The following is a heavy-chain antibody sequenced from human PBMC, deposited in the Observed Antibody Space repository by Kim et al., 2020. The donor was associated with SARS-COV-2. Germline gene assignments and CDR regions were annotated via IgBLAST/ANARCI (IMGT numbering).Heavy chain of an antibody. CDR2: ISTSSSYI. V-gene: IGHV3-21*04. J-gene: IGHJ4*02. D-gene: IGHD5-12*01. CDR3: ARKDGYSSAWYYFDY. CDR1: GFTFSNYN. Sequence: GGSLRLSCVASGFTFSNYNLNWVRQAPGKGLEWVSSISTSSSYIYYADSVKGRFTISRDDAKNSLFLQMNSLRAEDTAVYYCARKDGYSSAWYYFDYWGQGALVTVSS.